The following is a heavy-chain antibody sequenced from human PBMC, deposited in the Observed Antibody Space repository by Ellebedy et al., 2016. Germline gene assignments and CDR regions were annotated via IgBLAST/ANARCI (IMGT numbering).Heavy chain of an antibody. V-gene: IGHV4-34*01. J-gene: IGHJ4*02. CDR3: ATGHYYGSGSYSY. D-gene: IGHD3-10*01. CDR1: GGSFSGYY. CDR2: INHSGST. Sequence: SETLSLTXAVYGGSFSGYYWSWIRQPPGKGLEWIGEINHSGSTNYNPSLKSRVTISVDTSKNQFSLKLSSVTAADTAVYYCATGHYYGSGSYSYWGQGTLVTVSS.